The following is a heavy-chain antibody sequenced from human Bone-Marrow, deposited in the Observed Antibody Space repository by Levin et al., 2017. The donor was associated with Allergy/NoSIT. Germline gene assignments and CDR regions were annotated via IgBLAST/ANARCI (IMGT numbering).Heavy chain of an antibody. CDR3: GRGYTDNYFYAMDV. Sequence: SVKVSCKTSGGNFSTYAIHWVRQAPGQGPEWMGGIIPMFGKGNYAQRFQGRVTINADESTNTAYLEVSSLSSEDTAVYYCGRGYTDNYFYAMDVWGQGTTVTVSS. CDR2: IIPMFGKG. CDR1: GGNFSTYA. J-gene: IGHJ6*02. D-gene: IGHD5-24*01. V-gene: IGHV1-69*13.